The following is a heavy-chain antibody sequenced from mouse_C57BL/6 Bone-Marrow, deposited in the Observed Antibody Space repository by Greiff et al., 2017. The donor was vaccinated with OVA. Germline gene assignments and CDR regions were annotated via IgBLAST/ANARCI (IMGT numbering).Heavy chain of an antibody. CDR2: IYPRSGNT. Sequence: VMLVESGAELARPGASVKLSCKASGYTFTSYGISWVKQRTGQGLEWIGEIYPRSGNTYYNEKFKGKATLTADKSSSTAYMELRSLTSEDSAVYFCARGVTVPLMNYWGQGTSVTVSS. CDR3: ARGVTVPLMNY. CDR1: GYTFTSYG. V-gene: IGHV1-81*01. J-gene: IGHJ4*01. D-gene: IGHD1-1*01.